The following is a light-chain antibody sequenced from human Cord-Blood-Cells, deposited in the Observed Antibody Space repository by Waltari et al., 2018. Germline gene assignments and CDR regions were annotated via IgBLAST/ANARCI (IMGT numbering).Light chain of an antibody. J-gene: IGKJ4*01. CDR3: QQYYSYPPLT. V-gene: IGKV1-8*01. CDR1: QGISLY. CDR2: AAS. Sequence: AIRMTQSPSSLSASTGDRVTIPCRASQGISLYLAWYQQKTGKAPKLLIYAASTLQSGVPSRFSGSGSGTDFTLTISCLQSEDFATYYCQQYYSYPPLTFGGGTKVEIK.